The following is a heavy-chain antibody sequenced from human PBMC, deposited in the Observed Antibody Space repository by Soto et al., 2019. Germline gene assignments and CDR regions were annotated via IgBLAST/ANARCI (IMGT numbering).Heavy chain of an antibody. Sequence: GGSLRLSCAASGFTFSSYSMNWVRQAPGKGLEWVSYISSSSSTIYYADSVKGRFTISRDNAKNSLYLQMNSLRDEDTAVYYCARDLRFYRSGASAEYFPHWGQGTLVTVSS. CDR3: ARDLRFYRSGASAEYFPH. V-gene: IGHV3-48*02. CDR1: GFTFSSYS. CDR2: ISSSSSTI. D-gene: IGHD6-19*01. J-gene: IGHJ1*01.